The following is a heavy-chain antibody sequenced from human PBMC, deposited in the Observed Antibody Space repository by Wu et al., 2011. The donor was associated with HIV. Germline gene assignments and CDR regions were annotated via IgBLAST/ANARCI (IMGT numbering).Heavy chain of an antibody. D-gene: IGHD6-13*01. J-gene: IGHJ3*02. V-gene: IGHV5-51*01. CDR2: IYPGDSDT. Sequence: GWVRQMPGKGLEWMGIIYPGDSDTRYSPSFQGQVTISADKSISTAYLQWSSLKASDTAMYYCASHRGYSSSWGAFDIWGQGTMVTVSS. CDR3: ASHRGYSSSWGAFDI.